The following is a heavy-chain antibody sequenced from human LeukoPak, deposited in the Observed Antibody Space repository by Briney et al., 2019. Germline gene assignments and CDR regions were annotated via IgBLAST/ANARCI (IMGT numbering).Heavy chain of an antibody. CDR1: GFTFSSYW. V-gene: IGHV3-7*04. CDR3: ARDAEIAGEWFDY. CDR2: IKQDGSEK. Sequence: PGGSLRLSCAASGFTFSSYWMSWVRQAPGKGLEWVANIKQDGSEKYYMDSVRGRFTISRDNAKNSLYLQMNSLRAEDTALYYCARDAEIAGEWFDYWGQGTLVTVSS. J-gene: IGHJ4*02. D-gene: IGHD2-8*01.